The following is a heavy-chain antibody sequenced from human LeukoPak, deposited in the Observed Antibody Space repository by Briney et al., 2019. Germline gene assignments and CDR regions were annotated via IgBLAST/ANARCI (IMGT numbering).Heavy chain of an antibody. CDR3: ARVGPKGYSSGWYFDY. D-gene: IGHD6-19*01. Sequence: SETLSLTCTVSGGSISSSSYYWGWIRQPPGKGLEWIGSIYYSGSTYYNPSLKSRVTISVDTSKNQFSLKLSSVTAADTAVYYCARVGPKGYSSGWYFDYWGQGTLVTVSS. CDR1: GGSISSSSYY. V-gene: IGHV4-39*07. CDR2: IYYSGST. J-gene: IGHJ4*02.